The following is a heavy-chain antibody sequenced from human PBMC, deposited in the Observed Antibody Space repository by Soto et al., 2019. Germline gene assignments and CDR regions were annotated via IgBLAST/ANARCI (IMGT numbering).Heavy chain of an antibody. CDR1: GGSISSSSSY. CDR3: ARRPMVGPVAENAFDI. CDR2: VYYSGTT. V-gene: IGHV4-39*01. D-gene: IGHD6-19*01. J-gene: IGHJ3*02. Sequence: QLLLQESGPGLVKSSETLSLTCSVSGGSISSSSSYWNWIRQSPGKGLEWIGSVYYSGTTYYNPSLKRRVTISVDTYNQFSLKLSSVTAADTAYYFCARRPMVGPVAENAFDIWGQGTRVTVSS.